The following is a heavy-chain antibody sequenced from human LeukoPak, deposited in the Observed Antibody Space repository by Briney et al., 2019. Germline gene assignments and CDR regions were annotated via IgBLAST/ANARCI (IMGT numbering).Heavy chain of an antibody. CDR2: IYYSGST. V-gene: IGHV4-39*07. D-gene: IGHD6-19*01. CDR3: ARISSGWYGEFDY. Sequence: PSETLSLTCTVSGGSISSSSYYWGWIRQPPGKGLEWIGSIYYSGSTYYNPSLKSRVTISVDTSKNQFSLKLSSVTAADTAVYYCARISSGWYGEFDYWGQGALVAVSS. CDR1: GGSISSSSYY. J-gene: IGHJ4*02.